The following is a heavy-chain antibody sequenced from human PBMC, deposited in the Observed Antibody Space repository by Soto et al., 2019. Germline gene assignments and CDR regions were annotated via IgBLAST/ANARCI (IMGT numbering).Heavy chain of an antibody. Sequence: SLTCTCSGGSINTNSYYWCWIRQPPGKGLEWIGSIYYSGSTYYNPSLRSRVTISVDTSRNQFSLKLSSVTAADTAVYYCARHSASPYYYDTSGYASEFDSWGQGTLVTVSS. CDR3: ARHSASPYYYDTSGYASEFDS. CDR1: GGSINTNSYY. V-gene: IGHV4-39*01. J-gene: IGHJ4*02. CDR2: IYYSGST. D-gene: IGHD3-22*01.